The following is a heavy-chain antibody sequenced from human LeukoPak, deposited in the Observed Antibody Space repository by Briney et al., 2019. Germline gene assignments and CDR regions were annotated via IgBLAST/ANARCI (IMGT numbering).Heavy chain of an antibody. V-gene: IGHV4-59*01. D-gene: IGHD5-12*01. J-gene: IGHJ4*02. CDR1: GGSISSYY. CDR2: IYYSGST. CDR3: ARVHYSGYVGY. Sequence: PSETLSLTCIVSGGSISSYYWSWIRQPPGKGLEWIGYIYYSGSTNYNPSLKSRVTISVDTSKNQFSLKLSSVTAADTAVYYCARVHYSGYVGYWGQGTLVTVSS.